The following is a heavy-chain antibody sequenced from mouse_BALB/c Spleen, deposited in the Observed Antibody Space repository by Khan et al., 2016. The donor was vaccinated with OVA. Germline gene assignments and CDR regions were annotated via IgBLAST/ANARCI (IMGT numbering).Heavy chain of an antibody. CDR3: TRLAYYYDSEGFAY. Sequence: EVMLVESGGDLVKPGGSLKLSCAASGFTFSTYGMSWVRQTPDKRLEWVATVSTGGSYTYYPDSVKGRFIISRDNAKNTLYLQISGLKSEDTAMFYCTRLAYYYDSEGFAYWGQGTLVTVSA. V-gene: IGHV5-6*01. D-gene: IGHD1-1*01. J-gene: IGHJ3*01. CDR1: GFTFSTYG. CDR2: VSTGGSYT.